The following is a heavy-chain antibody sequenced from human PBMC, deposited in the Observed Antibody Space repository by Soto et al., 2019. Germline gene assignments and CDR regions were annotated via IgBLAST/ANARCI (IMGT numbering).Heavy chain of an antibody. Sequence: EVQLLESGGGLVQPGGSLSFSCAASEFIFNNFTLTWVRQAPGKGLEWVSDISGRGDSTYYADSVKGRFTISRDNSKTTLYLQMNSLRAEDTALYYCAKRERWPASGPYWGQGTLVTVSS. CDR3: AKRERWPASGPY. D-gene: IGHD1-1*01. CDR1: EFIFNNFT. CDR2: ISGRGDST. V-gene: IGHV3-23*01. J-gene: IGHJ4*02.